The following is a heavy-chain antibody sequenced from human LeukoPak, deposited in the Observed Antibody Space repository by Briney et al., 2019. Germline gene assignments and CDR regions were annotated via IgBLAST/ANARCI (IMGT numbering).Heavy chain of an antibody. CDR3: ARVRNYDILTGYIYGMDV. CDR2: ISSSSSYI. V-gene: IGHV3-21*01. D-gene: IGHD3-9*01. J-gene: IGHJ6*02. CDR1: GFTFSSYE. Sequence: GGSLRLSCAASGFTFSSYEMTWVRQAPGKGLEWVSSISSSSSYIYYADSVKGRFTISRDNAKNSLYLQMNSLRAEDTAVYYCARVRNYDILTGYIYGMDVWGQGTTVTVSS.